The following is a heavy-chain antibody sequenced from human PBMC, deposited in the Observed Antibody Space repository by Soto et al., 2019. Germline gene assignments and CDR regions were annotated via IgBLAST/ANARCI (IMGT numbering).Heavy chain of an antibody. D-gene: IGHD2-8*01. J-gene: IGHJ6*02. CDR2: VYYSGST. Sequence: SETLSLTCTVSGGSISRSDFYWSWIRQHPGKGLEWIGYVYYSGSTYYSPSLKSRVTISVDTSKNQFSLKLSSVTAADTAVYYCARVSRVFYYYYGMDVWGQGTTVTVSS. V-gene: IGHV4-30-4*01. CDR3: ARVSRVFYYYYGMDV. CDR1: GGSISRSDFY.